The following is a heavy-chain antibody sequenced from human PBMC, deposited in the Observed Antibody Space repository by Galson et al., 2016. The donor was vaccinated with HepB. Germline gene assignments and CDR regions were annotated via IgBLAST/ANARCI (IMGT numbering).Heavy chain of an antibody. J-gene: IGHJ3*02. Sequence: SETLSLTCTVSGGSISGHYWSWIRQPPGKGLEWIGFISLRGSGSTSYNPSLKSRVTISGDTSKNQISLRLPPVIAADTAVYYCASHDYWNDNHDSFDIWGQGTRVTVSS. CDR3: ASHDYWNDNHDSFDI. CDR2: ISLRGSGST. CDR1: GGSISGHY. D-gene: IGHD3/OR15-3a*01. V-gene: IGHV4-59*11.